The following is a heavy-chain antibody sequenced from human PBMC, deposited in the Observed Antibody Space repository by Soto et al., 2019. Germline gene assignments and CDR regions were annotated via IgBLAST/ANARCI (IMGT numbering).Heavy chain of an antibody. CDR2: IYTSGST. CDR3: ARGNYDSFFN. D-gene: IGHD3-22*01. J-gene: IGHJ4*02. V-gene: IGHV4-4*07. Sequence: SETLSLTCTVSGCSISSYYWSWIRQPAGEGLEWIGRIYTSGSTNYNPSLKSRVTMSVDTSKNQLSLKLSSVTAADTAVYYCARGNYDSFFNWGQGTLVTVSS. CDR1: GCSISSYY.